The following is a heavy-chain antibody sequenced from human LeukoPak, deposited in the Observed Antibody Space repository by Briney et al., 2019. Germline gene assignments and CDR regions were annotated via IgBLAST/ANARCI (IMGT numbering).Heavy chain of an antibody. CDR3: ARGEDIVVVPAAIIMEAANKGFDP. J-gene: IGHJ5*02. V-gene: IGHV1-8*02. D-gene: IGHD2-2*02. Sequence: GASVKVSCKASGYTFTSYYMHWVRQATGQGLEWMGWMNPNSGNTGYAQKFQGRVTMTRNTSISTAYMELSSLRSEDTAVYYCARGEDIVVVPAAIIMEAANKGFDPWGQGTLVTVSS. CDR1: GYTFTSYY. CDR2: MNPNSGNT.